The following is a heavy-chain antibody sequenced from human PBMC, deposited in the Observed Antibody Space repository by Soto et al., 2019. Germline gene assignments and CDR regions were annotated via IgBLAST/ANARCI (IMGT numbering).Heavy chain of an antibody. CDR3: ATYRDPHSNIWRYYYYGMDV. Sequence: ASVKVSCKVSGYTLTELSMHWVRQAPGKGLEWMGGFDPEDGETIYAQKFQGRVTMTEDTSTDTAYMELSSLRSEDTAVYYCATYRDPHSNIWRYYYYGMDVWGPGTTVTVSS. CDR2: FDPEDGET. CDR1: GYTLTELS. J-gene: IGHJ6*02. V-gene: IGHV1-24*01. D-gene: IGHD3-22*01.